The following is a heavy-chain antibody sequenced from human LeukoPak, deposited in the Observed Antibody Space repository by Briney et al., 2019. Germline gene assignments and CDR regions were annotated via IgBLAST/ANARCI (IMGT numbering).Heavy chain of an antibody. CDR3: ARGGRSRGSMSFYYMDV. Sequence: SETLSLTCGVYGRSFSGYYWSWIRQPPGKGLEWIGYIFDRGTTNYNPSLESRVTISAETSKNQVSLKVKSVTAADTAVYYCARGGRSRGSMSFYYMDVWGKGATVTVSS. V-gene: IGHV4-59*01. J-gene: IGHJ6*03. CDR1: GRSFSGYY. CDR2: IFDRGTT. D-gene: IGHD3-10*01.